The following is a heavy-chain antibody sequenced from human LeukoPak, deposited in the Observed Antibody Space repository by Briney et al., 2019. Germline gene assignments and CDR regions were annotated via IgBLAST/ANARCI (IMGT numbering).Heavy chain of an antibody. D-gene: IGHD3-10*01. J-gene: IGHJ5*02. Sequence: GGGLRVSCAAPGVTFSSDIMNWVRQAPGERLGCGSSISSSSSDIYYADSVKGRFTISRDNAKNSLYLQMNSLRAEDTAVYYCARDPFEGSGSYLNWFDPWGQGTLVTVSS. V-gene: IGHV3-21*01. CDR1: GVTFSSDI. CDR3: ARDPFEGSGSYLNWFDP. CDR2: ISSSSSDI.